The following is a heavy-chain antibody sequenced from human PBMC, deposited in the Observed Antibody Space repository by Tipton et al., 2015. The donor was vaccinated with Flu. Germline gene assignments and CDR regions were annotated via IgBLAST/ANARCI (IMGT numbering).Heavy chain of an antibody. Sequence: FLRLSCAASGFTFSSYEMNWVRQAPGKGLEWVSYISSSGSTIYYADSVKGRFTISRDNAKNSLYLQMNSLRAEDTAVYYCARVRGIAVAGIQHWGQGTLVTVSS. V-gene: IGHV3-48*03. CDR2: ISSSGSTI. CDR3: ARVRGIAVAGIQH. D-gene: IGHD6-19*01. J-gene: IGHJ1*01. CDR1: GFTFSSYE.